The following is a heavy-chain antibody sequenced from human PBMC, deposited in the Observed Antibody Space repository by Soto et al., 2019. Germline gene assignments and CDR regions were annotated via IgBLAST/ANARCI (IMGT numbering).Heavy chain of an antibody. Sequence: TLSLTCTVSGGSVTSDEDYWTWIRQSPGKGLEWIGYISNSGSTGYNPSLKTRLSMSVDRSKNQFTLRLTSVTAADTAVYFCATESGSTYGYFDHWGQGTQVTVSS. CDR3: ATESGSTYGYFDH. CDR1: GGSVTSDEDY. V-gene: IGHV4-30-4*01. J-gene: IGHJ4*02. CDR2: ISNSGST. D-gene: IGHD5-18*01.